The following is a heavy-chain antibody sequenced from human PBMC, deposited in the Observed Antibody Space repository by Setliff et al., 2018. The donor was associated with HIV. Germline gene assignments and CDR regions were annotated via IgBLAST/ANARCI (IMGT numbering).Heavy chain of an antibody. CDR3: ARDLRWYDSSGSHDAFDI. CDR2: ITSTGSTI. V-gene: IGHV3-48*01. Sequence: GGSLRLSCAASGFTFSDCGMNWVRQAPGKGLEWISYITSTGSTIFYADSVKGRFTISRDNDKNSVHLQMTSLRAEDTAVYYCARDLRWYDSSGSHDAFDIWGQGTMVTVSS. D-gene: IGHD3-22*01. J-gene: IGHJ3*02. CDR1: GFTFSDCG.